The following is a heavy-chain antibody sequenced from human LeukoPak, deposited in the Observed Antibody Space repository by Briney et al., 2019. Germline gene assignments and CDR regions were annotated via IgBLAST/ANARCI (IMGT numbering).Heavy chain of an antibody. CDR3: ANGQQLVPHY. D-gene: IGHD6-13*01. V-gene: IGHV1-69*05. CDR2: IIPIFGTA. Sequence: GASVKVSCKASGGTLSSYAISWVRQAPGQGLEWMGGIIPIFGTANYAQKFQGRVTITTDESTSTAYMELSSLRSEDTAVYYCANGQQLVPHYWGQGTLVTVSS. CDR1: GGTLSSYA. J-gene: IGHJ4*02.